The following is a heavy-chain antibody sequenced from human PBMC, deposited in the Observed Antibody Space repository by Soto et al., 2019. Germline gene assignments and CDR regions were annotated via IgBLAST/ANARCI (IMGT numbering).Heavy chain of an antibody. V-gene: IGHV3-15*07. CDR1: GFTFSNAW. J-gene: IGHJ2*01. CDR2: IKSKTDGGTT. CDR3: TTGRIAVGVWYFDL. Sequence: EVQLVESGGGLVKPGGSLRLSCAASGFTFSNAWMNWVRQAPGKGLEWVGRIKSKTDGGTTDYAAPVKGRFTISRDDSKNTLYLQMNSLKTEDTAVYYCTTGRIAVGVWYFDLWGRGTLVTVSS. D-gene: IGHD6-13*01.